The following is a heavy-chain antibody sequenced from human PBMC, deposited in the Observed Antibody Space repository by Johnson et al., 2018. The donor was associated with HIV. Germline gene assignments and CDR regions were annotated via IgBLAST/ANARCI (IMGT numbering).Heavy chain of an antibody. V-gene: IGHV3-30*19. CDR3: AREKYPPPAAAGTDAFDI. J-gene: IGHJ3*02. Sequence: QVQLVESGGGVVQPGRSLRLSCTASGFTFSSYGIHWVRQAPGKGLEWVALIWYDGSNKYYADPVKGRFTISRDNSKNTLYLQMNSLRAGDTAVYYCAREKYPPPAAAGTDAFDIWGQGTMVTVSS. CDR1: GFTFSSYG. CDR2: IWYDGSNK. D-gene: IGHD6-13*01.